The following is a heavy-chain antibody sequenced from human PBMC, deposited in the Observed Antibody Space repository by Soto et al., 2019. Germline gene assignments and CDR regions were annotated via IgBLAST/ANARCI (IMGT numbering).Heavy chain of an antibody. CDR2: ISYDGSNK. Sequence: QVQLVESGGGVVQPGRSLRLSCAASGFTFSSYAMHWVRQAQGKGLEWVAVISYDGSNKYYADSVKGRFTISRDNSKNTLYLQMNSLRAEDTAVYYCARVITRYSSGWTPDYWGQGTLVTVSS. CDR1: GFTFSSYA. CDR3: ARVITRYSSGWTPDY. J-gene: IGHJ4*02. D-gene: IGHD6-19*01. V-gene: IGHV3-30-3*01.